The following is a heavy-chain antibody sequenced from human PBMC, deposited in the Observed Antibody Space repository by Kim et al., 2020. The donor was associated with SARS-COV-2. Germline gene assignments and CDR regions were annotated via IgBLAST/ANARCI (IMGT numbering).Heavy chain of an antibody. CDR1: GGSISSSSYY. Sequence: SETLSLTCTVSGGSISSSSYYWGWIRQPPGKGLEWIGSIYYSGSTYYNPSLKSRVTISVDTSKNQFSLKLSSVTAADTAVYYCARGYVWGSYRYNHYFDYWGQGTLVTVSS. D-gene: IGHD3-16*02. V-gene: IGHV4-39*07. CDR3: ARGYVWGSYRYNHYFDY. CDR2: IYYSGST. J-gene: IGHJ4*02.